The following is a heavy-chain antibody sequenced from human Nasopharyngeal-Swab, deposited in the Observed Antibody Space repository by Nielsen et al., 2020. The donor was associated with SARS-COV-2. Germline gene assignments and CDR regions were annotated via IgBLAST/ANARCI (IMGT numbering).Heavy chain of an antibody. CDR2: ISGSGGST. J-gene: IGHJ4*02. CDR3: AKGLGVRGVIGQYYFDY. CDR1: GFTFSSYA. D-gene: IGHD3-10*01. Sequence: GESLKISCAASGFTFSSYAMSWVRQASGKGLEWVSTISGSGGSTYYADSVKGRFTISRDNSKNTLYLQMNSLRAEDTAVYYCAKGLGVRGVIGQYYFDYWGQGTLVTVSS. V-gene: IGHV3-23*01.